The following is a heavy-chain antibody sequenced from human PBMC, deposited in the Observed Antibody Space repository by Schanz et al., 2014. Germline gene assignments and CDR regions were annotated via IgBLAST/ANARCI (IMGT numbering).Heavy chain of an antibody. Sequence: DVQLLESGGGLVQPGGSLRLSCLASGFAFSSYAMSWVRQAPGKGLEWVSAISGSGGSTYYADSVKGRFTISRDNSKNTLYLQMNSLRAEDTAVYYCAKGRFGELSAFDIWGQGTMVTVSS. J-gene: IGHJ3*02. CDR1: GFAFSSYA. CDR3: AKGRFGELSAFDI. V-gene: IGHV3-23*01. D-gene: IGHD3-10*01. CDR2: ISGSGGST.